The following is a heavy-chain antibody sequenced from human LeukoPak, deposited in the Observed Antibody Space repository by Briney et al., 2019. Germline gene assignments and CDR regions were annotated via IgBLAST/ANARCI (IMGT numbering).Heavy chain of an antibody. Sequence: GGSLRLSCAASGFTFSSYSMNWVRQAPGKGLEWVSSISSSSSYIYYADSVKGRFTISRDNAKNSLYLQMNSLRAEDTAVYYCARDLAAMVRGVSDYWGQGTLVTVSS. J-gene: IGHJ4*02. CDR3: ARDLAAMVRGVSDY. CDR2: ISSSSSYI. V-gene: IGHV3-21*01. CDR1: GFTFSSYS. D-gene: IGHD3-10*01.